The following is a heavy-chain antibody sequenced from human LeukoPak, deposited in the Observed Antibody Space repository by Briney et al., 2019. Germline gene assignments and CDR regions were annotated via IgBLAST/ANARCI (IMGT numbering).Heavy chain of an antibody. D-gene: IGHD3-16*01. CDR1: GGSISGSGYY. Sequence: SETLSLTCIVSGGSISGSGYYWAWIRQPPGKGLEWIGSIYYTGSTHYDSSLKSRVTMSVDTSKNQFSLKLSSVTAADTAVYYCASPLGGFDNWGQGTLVTVSS. CDR3: ASPLGGFDN. J-gene: IGHJ4*02. CDR2: IYYTGST. V-gene: IGHV4-39*01.